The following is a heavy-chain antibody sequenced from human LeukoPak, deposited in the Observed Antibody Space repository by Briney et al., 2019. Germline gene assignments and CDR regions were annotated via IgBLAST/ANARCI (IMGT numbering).Heavy chain of an antibody. D-gene: IGHD2-15*01. CDR1: GASISSSSKY. J-gene: IGHJ4*02. CDR2: FCYSRGT. V-gene: IGHV4-39*01. CDR3: ASSGGDY. Sequence: SETLSLTCTVSGASISSSSKYWGRVRPPPGTGLEGFGNFCYSRGTSYTTTLKSRLTIPADTSKNQFSLKVTYVTAADTAVYYCASSGGDYWGQGILVTVSS.